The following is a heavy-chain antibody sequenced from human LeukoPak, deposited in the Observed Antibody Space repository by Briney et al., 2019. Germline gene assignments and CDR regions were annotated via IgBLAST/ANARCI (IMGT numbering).Heavy chain of an antibody. D-gene: IGHD3-10*01. Sequence: GGSLRLSCAASGFTFTSAWMHWVRQAPGKGLEWVSYISSSSGIINYADSVKGRFTISRDNAKNSMYLQMNSLRDEDTAVYYCARNYYGSGSYYALGYWGQGTLVTVSS. V-gene: IGHV3-48*02. CDR1: GFTFTSAW. CDR2: ISSSSGII. CDR3: ARNYYGSGSYYALGY. J-gene: IGHJ4*02.